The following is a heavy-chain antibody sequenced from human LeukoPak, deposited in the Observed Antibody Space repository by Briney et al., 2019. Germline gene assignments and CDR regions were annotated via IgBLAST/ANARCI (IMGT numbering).Heavy chain of an antibody. Sequence: GGSLRLSCAASGFTFSSYEMNWVRQAPGKGLEWVSYISSSGSTIYYADSVKGRFTTSRDNAKNSLYLQMNSLRAEDTTVYYCARSPYYFDYWGQGTLVTVSS. V-gene: IGHV3-48*03. CDR2: ISSSGSTI. J-gene: IGHJ4*02. CDR3: ARSPYYFDY. CDR1: GFTFSSYE.